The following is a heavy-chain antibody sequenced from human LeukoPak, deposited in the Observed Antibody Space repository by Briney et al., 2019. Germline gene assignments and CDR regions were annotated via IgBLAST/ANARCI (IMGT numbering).Heavy chain of an antibody. CDR2: ISGSGGST. CDR1: GFTFSSDA. CDR3: AEDAPVNVVVVPAANS. Sequence: GGSMRLSRAASGFTFSSDAMSWVRQAPGKGLEWVSAISGSGGSTYYADSVKGRFTISRDNSQNTLYLQMNSLRAEDTAVYSCAEDAPVNVVVVPAANSWGQGTLVTVSS. D-gene: IGHD2-2*01. J-gene: IGHJ4*02. V-gene: IGHV3-23*01.